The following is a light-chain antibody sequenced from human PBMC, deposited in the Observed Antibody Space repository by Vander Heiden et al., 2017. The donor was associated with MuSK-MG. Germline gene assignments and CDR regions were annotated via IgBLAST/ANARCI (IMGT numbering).Light chain of an antibody. CDR1: QSVSSN. J-gene: IGKJ4*01. CDR2: AAS. Sequence: EIVMTQSPATVSVSPGERVTLSCRASQSVSSNLAWYQQRPGQAPRLLIYAASTRATGAPARLSGSTSETEFTLSITILHSEHFAVYYCHQDTTWPGTFGGGTKVDIK. CDR3: HQDTTWPGT. V-gene: IGKV3-15*01.